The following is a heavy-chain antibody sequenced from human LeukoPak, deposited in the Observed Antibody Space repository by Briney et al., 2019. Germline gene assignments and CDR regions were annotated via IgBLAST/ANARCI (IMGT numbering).Heavy chain of an antibody. D-gene: IGHD7-27*01. J-gene: IGHJ4*02. CDR3: ARDARATGDHFDF. Sequence: SQTLSLTCAISGDSVSNKSAAWTWIRQTPSRGLEWLGRTYYRSEWFTEYAVSVKSRITINPDTSKNQFSLHMNSVTPEDTALYYCARDARATGDHFDFWGQGNLVTVSS. CDR1: GDSVSNKSAA. V-gene: IGHV6-1*01. CDR2: TYYRSEWFT.